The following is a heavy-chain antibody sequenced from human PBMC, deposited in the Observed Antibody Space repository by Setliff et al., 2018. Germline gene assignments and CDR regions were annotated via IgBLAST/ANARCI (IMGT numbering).Heavy chain of an antibody. J-gene: IGHJ3*02. D-gene: IGHD1-26*01. CDR2: IYPGDSDT. CDR3: ASSSGSSSNDAFDI. CDR1: GYRFSSHW. Sequence: HGESLKISCQGSGYRFSSHWIGWVRQMPGKGLEWMGIIYPGDSDTRYSPSFQGQVTISADKSISTAYLQWSSLKASDTAMYYCASSSGSSSNDAFDIWGQGTTVTVSS. V-gene: IGHV5-51*01.